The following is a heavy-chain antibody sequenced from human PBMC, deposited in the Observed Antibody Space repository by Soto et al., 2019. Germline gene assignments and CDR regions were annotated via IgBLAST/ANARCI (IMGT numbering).Heavy chain of an antibody. V-gene: IGHV1-2*02. CDR2: INPNSGGT. D-gene: IGHD3-22*01. CDR1: GYTFTGYY. Sequence: ASVKVSCKASGYTFTGYYMHWVRQAPGQGLEWMGWINPNSGGTNYAQKFQGRVTMTRDTSISTAYMELSRLRSDDTAVYYCASGIRDSSGFNWFDPWGQGTLVTVS. CDR3: ASGIRDSSGFNWFDP. J-gene: IGHJ5*02.